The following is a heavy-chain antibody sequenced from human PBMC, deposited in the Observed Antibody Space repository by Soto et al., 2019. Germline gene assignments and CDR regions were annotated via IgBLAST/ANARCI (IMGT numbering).Heavy chain of an antibody. CDR2: IWYDGSNK. CDR3: AREATRHDYGDLGL. D-gene: IGHD4-17*01. J-gene: IGHJ4*02. CDR1: GFTFSSYG. Sequence: ESGGGVVQPGRSLRLSCAASGFTFSSYGMHWVRQAPGKGLEWVAVIWYDGSNKYYADSVKGRFTISRDNSKNTLYLQMNSLRAEDTAVYYCAREATRHDYGDLGLRGQGTLVTVSS. V-gene: IGHV3-33*01.